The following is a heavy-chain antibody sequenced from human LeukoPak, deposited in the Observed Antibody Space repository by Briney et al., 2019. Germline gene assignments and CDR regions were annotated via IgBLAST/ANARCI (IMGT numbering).Heavy chain of an antibody. J-gene: IGHJ4*02. Sequence: SDTLSLTCTVSGGSISSGDYYGSWIRQPPGKGLEWIGYIYYRGSTYYHPSLKSRVPISVDTSKHQLSLKLSSVTAADTAVYYCARENYDFWSGYGPADYWGQGTLVTVSS. D-gene: IGHD3-3*01. V-gene: IGHV4-30-4*02. CDR1: GGSISSGDYY. CDR2: IYYRGST. CDR3: ARENYDFWSGYGPADY.